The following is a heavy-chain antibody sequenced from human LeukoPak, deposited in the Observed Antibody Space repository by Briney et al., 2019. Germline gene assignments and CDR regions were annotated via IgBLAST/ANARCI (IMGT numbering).Heavy chain of an antibody. CDR1: GFTFSSYS. J-gene: IGHJ4*02. V-gene: IGHV3-21*01. Sequence: GGSLRLSCAASGFTFSSYSMNWVRQAPGKGLEWVSSISSSSSYIYYADSVKGRFTISRDNAKNPLYLQMNSLRAEDTAVYYCARAGMDTAMVLDYWGQGTLVTVSS. CDR2: ISSSSSYI. CDR3: ARAGMDTAMVLDY. D-gene: IGHD5-18*01.